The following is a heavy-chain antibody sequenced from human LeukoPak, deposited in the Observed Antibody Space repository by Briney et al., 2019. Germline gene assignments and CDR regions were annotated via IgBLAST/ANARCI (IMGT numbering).Heavy chain of an antibody. CDR1: GYIFTSHY. V-gene: IGHV1-46*01. Sequence: ASVTVSCTASGYIFTSHYMYWVRQAPGQGLEWMGIINPSGGSTSYAQKFQGRVTMTRDTSTSTVYMELSSLRAEDTAVYYCARGGYNGNDSPGPWGQGTLVTVSS. CDR3: ARGGYNGNDSPGP. D-gene: IGHD1-20*01. CDR2: INPSGGST. J-gene: IGHJ5*02.